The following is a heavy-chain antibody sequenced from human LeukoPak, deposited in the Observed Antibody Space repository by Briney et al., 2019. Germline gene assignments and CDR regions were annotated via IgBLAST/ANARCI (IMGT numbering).Heavy chain of an antibody. CDR1: GGSFSGYY. CDR3: ARARPRRYCSGGSCYYFLLYYFDY. D-gene: IGHD2-15*01. Sequence: SETLSLTCAVYGGSFSGYYWSWIRQPPVKGLEWIGEINHSGSTNYNPSLKSRVTISVDTSKNQFSLKLSSVTAADTAVYYCARARPRRYCSGGSCYYFLLYYFDYWGQGTLVTVSS. V-gene: IGHV4-34*01. CDR2: INHSGST. J-gene: IGHJ4*02.